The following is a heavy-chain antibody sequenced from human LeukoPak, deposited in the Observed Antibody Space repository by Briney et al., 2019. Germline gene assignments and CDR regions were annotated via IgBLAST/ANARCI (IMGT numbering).Heavy chain of an antibody. J-gene: IGHJ2*01. Sequence: PSETLSLTCTVSGGSISSYYWSWIRQPPGKGLEWIGYIYYSGSTNYNPSLKSRVTISVDTSKNQFSLKLSSVTAADTAVYYRARGSGADWYFDLWGRGTLVTVSS. CDR2: IYYSGST. V-gene: IGHV4-59*01. D-gene: IGHD3-10*01. CDR3: ARGSGADWYFDL. CDR1: GGSISSYY.